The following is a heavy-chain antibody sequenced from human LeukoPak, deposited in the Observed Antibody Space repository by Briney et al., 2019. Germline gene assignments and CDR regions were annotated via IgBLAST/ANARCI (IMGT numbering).Heavy chain of an antibody. CDR2: IYTTGKRT. Sequence: GGSLRLSCAPSGFTFSNYWTHRVRHAPGKGLVWVSRIYTTGKRTSYVDSVKGGFTISRDNAKNTLYLQMNSLRAEDTAVYYCARVGAATYAFDIWGQGTMVTVSS. D-gene: IGHD3-16*01. CDR3: ARVGAATYAFDI. J-gene: IGHJ3*02. CDR1: GFTFSNYW. V-gene: IGHV3-74*01.